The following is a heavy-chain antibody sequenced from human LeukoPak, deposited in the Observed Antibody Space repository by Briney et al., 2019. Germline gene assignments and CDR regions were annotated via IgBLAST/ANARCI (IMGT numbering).Heavy chain of an antibody. CDR3: ARSDYHNSGSHTVFDAFDI. D-gene: IGHD3-10*01. Sequence: SETLSLTCAVYGGSFSGYYWSWIRQPPGKGLEWIGEINHSGSTNYNPSLKSRVTISVDTSKNQFSLKLSFVTAADTAMYYCARSDYHNSGSHTVFDAFDIWGQGTRVTVSS. CDR1: GGSFSGYY. V-gene: IGHV4-34*01. CDR2: INHSGST. J-gene: IGHJ3*02.